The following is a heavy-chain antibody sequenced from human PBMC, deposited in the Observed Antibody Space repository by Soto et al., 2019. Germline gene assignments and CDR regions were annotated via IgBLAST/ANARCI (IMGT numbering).Heavy chain of an antibody. V-gene: IGHV4-39*01. J-gene: IGHJ4*02. CDR2: IYYSGSP. D-gene: IGHD4-17*01. Sequence: QLQLQESGPGLVRPSETLSLTCTVSGGSISSLTYNWGWIRQPPGKGLEWIGNIYYSGSPYYNPSLKSRVTISVDTSKNQFSLRLRSVTAADTALYYCARHTMTTVTTFESWGQGTLVTVSS. CDR3: ARHTMTTVTTFES. CDR1: GGSISSLTYN.